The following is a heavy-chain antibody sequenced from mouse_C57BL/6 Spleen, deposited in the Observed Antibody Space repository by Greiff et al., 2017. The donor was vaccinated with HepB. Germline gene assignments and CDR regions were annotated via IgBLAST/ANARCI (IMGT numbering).Heavy chain of an antibody. D-gene: IGHD2-1*01. CDR2: IWSGGST. V-gene: IGHV2-4*01. J-gene: IGHJ4*01. Sequence: QVQLKQSGPGLVQPSQSLSITCTVSGFSLTSYGVHWVRQPPGKGLEWLGVIWSGGSTDYNAAFISRLSISKDNSKSQVFFKMNSLQADDTAIDYCAKIRYGNYYAMDYWGQGTSVTVSS. CDR3: AKIRYGNYYAMDY. CDR1: GFSLTSYG.